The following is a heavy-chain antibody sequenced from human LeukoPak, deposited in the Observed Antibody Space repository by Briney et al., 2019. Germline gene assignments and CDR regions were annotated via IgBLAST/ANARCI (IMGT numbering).Heavy chain of an antibody. Sequence: GRSLRLSCAASGFTFDDYAMHWVRQAPGKGLEWVSGISWNGGSIGYADSVKGRFTISRDNAKNSLYLQMNSLRAEDTALYYCAKVLSSGWYYFDYWGQGTLVTVSS. CDR2: ISWNGGSI. CDR3: AKVLSSGWYYFDY. J-gene: IGHJ4*02. D-gene: IGHD6-19*01. V-gene: IGHV3-9*01. CDR1: GFTFDDYA.